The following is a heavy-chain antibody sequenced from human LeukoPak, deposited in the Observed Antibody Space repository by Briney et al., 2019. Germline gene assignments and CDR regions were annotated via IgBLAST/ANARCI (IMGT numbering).Heavy chain of an antibody. CDR3: AKAIGYCSSTSCYTFDY. CDR1: GFTFSTYA. Sequence: GGSLRLSCAASGFTFSTYAMSWVRQAPGKGLQWVSVINDSGGTTYYADSVKGRFTISRDNSKNTLYLQMDNLRAEDTAVYYCAKAIGYCSSTSCYTFDYWGQGTLVTVSS. V-gene: IGHV3-23*01. D-gene: IGHD2-2*02. CDR2: INDSGGTT. J-gene: IGHJ4*02.